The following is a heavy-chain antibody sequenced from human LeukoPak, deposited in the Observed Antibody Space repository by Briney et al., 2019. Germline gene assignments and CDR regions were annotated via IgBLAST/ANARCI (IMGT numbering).Heavy chain of an antibody. CDR3: ARDQRSIATRTWFDP. V-gene: IGHV3-21*01. J-gene: IGHJ5*02. D-gene: IGHD6-6*01. CDR1: GFTFSSYS. Sequence: GGSLRLSCAASGFTFSSYSMNWVRQAPGKGLEWVSSISSSSSYIYYADSVKGRFTISRDNAKNSLYLQMNSLRAEETAVYYCARDQRSIATRTWFDPWGQGTLVTVSS. CDR2: ISSSSSYI.